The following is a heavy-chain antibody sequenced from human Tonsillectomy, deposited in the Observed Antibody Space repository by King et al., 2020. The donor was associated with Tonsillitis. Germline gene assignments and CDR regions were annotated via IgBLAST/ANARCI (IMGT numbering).Heavy chain of an antibody. J-gene: IGHJ4*02. V-gene: IGHV3-33*05. CDR1: GFTFSAYG. CDR2: ISFDGRIK. CDR3: ARGGGAESSDRNDRDD. D-gene: IGHD1-1*01. Sequence: VQLVASGGGVVQPGQSLSLSCAASGFTFSAYGMPWVRQAPGKGPEWVALISFDGRIKYHSDSVKGRFTVSRDDSQSTLFLQMDSLRGEDTAGYYGARGGGAESSDRNDRDDGGQGARGTVSS.